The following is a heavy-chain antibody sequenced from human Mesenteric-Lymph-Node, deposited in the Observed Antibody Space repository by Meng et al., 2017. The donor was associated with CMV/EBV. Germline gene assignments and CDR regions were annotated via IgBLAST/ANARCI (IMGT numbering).Heavy chain of an antibody. J-gene: IGHJ6*02. CDR1: GFTFSSYA. CDR3: ARGAPSTYYDFWSGYLRMENYYYYYGMDV. D-gene: IGHD3-3*01. CDR2: ISYDGSNK. Sequence: GESLKISCAASGFTFSSYAMHWVRQAPGKGLEWVAVISYDGSNKYYADSVKGRFTISRDNAKNTLYLQMNSLRAEDTAVYYCARGAPSTYYDFWSGYLRMENYYYYYGMDVWGQGTTVTVSS. V-gene: IGHV3-30-3*01.